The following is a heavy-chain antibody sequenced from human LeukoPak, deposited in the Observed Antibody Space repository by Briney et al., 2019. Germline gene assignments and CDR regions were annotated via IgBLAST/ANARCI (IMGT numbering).Heavy chain of an antibody. Sequence: GGSLRLSCAASGFTFSSYGMHWVRQAPGKGLESVAFIRYDGSNKYYADSVKGRFTISRDNSKNTLYLQMNSLRAEDTAVYYCAKDGVTMVRGVSKDYYYYMDVWGKGTTVTVSS. J-gene: IGHJ6*03. V-gene: IGHV3-30*02. D-gene: IGHD3-10*01. CDR1: GFTFSSYG. CDR2: IRYDGSNK. CDR3: AKDGVTMVRGVSKDYYYYMDV.